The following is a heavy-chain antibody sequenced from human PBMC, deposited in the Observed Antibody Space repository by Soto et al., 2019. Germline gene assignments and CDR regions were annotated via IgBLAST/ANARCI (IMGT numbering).Heavy chain of an antibody. V-gene: IGHV3-23*01. J-gene: IGHJ3*02. D-gene: IGHD3-22*01. CDR2: ISGSGGST. CDR3: AKDPNTYSYDSSGPLGAFDI. CDR1: GFTFSSYA. Sequence: PGGCLRLSCAARGFTFSSYAMSWVRQAPGKWLEWVSAISGSGGSTYYADSVKGRFTISRDNSKNTLYLQMNSLRAEDTAVYYCAKDPNTYSYDSSGPLGAFDIWGQGTMVTVSS.